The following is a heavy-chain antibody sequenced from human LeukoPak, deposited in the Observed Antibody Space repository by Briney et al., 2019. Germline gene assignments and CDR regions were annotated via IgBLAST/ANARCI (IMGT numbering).Heavy chain of an antibody. CDR1: GFTFSSYE. CDR2: ISGSGGSI. D-gene: IGHD1-26*01. V-gene: IGHV3-48*03. J-gene: IGHJ3*02. CDR3: AREGGGDAFDI. Sequence: GGSLRLSCAASGFTFSSYEMNWVRQAPGKGLEWVSYISGSGGSIYYADSVEGRFTISRDNAKNSLYLQMNSLRAEDTAVYYCAREGGGDAFDIWGQGTLVTVSS.